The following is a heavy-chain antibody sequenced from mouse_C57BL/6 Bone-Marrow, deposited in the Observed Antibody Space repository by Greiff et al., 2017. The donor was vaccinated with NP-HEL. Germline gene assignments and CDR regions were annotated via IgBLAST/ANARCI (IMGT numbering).Heavy chain of an antibody. D-gene: IGHD1-1*01. CDR1: GFTFSSYA. V-gene: IGHV5-9-1*02. Sequence: LKESGEGLVKPGGSLKLSCAASGFTFSSYAMSWVRQTPEKRLEWVAYISSGGDYIYYADTVKGRFTISRDNARNTLYLQMSSLKSEDTAMYYCTRVGSYYFDYWGQGTTLTVSS. J-gene: IGHJ2*01. CDR3: TRVGSYYFDY. CDR2: ISSGGDYI.